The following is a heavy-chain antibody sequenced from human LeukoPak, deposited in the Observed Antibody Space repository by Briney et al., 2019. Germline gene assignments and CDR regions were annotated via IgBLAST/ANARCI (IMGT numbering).Heavy chain of an antibody. CDR3: ARDTRIEWLRFLDF. CDR2: IYHSGNT. V-gene: IGHV4-59*06. Sequence: SETLSLTCTVSGGSISSYYWSWIRQFPGKGLEWIGYIYHSGNTYYNPSLESRVTISVDTSENRFSLKLNSVTAADTAIYYCARDTRIEWLRFLDFWGQGILVTVSS. CDR1: GGSISSYY. D-gene: IGHD5-12*01. J-gene: IGHJ4*02.